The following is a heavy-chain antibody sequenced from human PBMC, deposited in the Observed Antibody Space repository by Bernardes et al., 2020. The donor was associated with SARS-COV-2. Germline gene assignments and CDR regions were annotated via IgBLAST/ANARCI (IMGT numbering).Heavy chain of an antibody. V-gene: IGHV3-53*01. Sequence: GGSLRLSCAASGFTVSFNFMSWVRQAPGKGLEWVSVIYSGGSTYYADSVKGRFTISRDNSKNTLYLQMNSLRAEDTAVYYCARGATIFGVARDAFDIWGQGTMVTVSS. CDR3: ARGATIFGVARDAFDI. J-gene: IGHJ3*02. D-gene: IGHD3-3*01. CDR1: GFTVSFNF. CDR2: IYSGGST.